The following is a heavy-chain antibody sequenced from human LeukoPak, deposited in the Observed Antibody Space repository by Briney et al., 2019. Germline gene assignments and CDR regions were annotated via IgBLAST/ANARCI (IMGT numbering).Heavy chain of an antibody. CDR3: ARASYFRDYYDSSGSDY. Sequence: GGSLRLSCAASGFTFSSYWMHWVRQAPGKGLVWVSRINTDGSSTSYADSMKGRFTISRDNAKNTLYLQMNSLRAEDTAVYYCARASYFRDYYDSSGSDYWGQGTLVTVSS. J-gene: IGHJ4*02. D-gene: IGHD3-22*01. CDR2: INTDGSST. V-gene: IGHV3-74*01. CDR1: GFTFSSYW.